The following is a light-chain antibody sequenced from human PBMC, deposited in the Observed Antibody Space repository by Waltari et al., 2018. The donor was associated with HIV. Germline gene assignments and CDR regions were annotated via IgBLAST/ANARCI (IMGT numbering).Light chain of an antibody. Sequence: DVQMTQSPSSQSASIGDRVTITCRASQTIGRTLNWYQQKPGEAPRLLIYNVSTLHTGVPSSFSGEGSGTDFTLTINSLHLEDFATYFCQQSYSSPITFGQGTRLEMK. CDR3: QQSYSSPIT. V-gene: IGKV1-39*01. J-gene: IGKJ5*01. CDR2: NVS. CDR1: QTIGRT.